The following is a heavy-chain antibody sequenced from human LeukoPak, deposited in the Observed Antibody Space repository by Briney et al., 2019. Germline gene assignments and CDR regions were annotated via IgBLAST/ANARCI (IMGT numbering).Heavy chain of an antibody. J-gene: IGHJ4*02. Sequence: ASVKVSRKASGYTFTSYAMHWVRQAPGQRLEWMGWINAGNGNTKYSQKFQGRVTITRDTSASTGYMELSSLRSEDTAVYYCARDQDYYDSSGYYYWGQGTLVTVSS. D-gene: IGHD3-22*01. V-gene: IGHV1-3*01. CDR3: ARDQDYYDSSGYYY. CDR2: INAGNGNT. CDR1: GYTFTSYA.